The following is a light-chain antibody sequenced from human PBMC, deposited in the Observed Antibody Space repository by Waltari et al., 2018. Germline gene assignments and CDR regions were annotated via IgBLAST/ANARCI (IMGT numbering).Light chain of an antibody. CDR3: QQRGDWPRLT. J-gene: IGKJ1*01. V-gene: IGKV3-11*01. Sequence: EIVLTQSPGTLSLSQGERATLSCRASQSVSSYLAWYQQKPGQAPRLLIYDVSKRATGIPARFSGSGSGTDFTLTISSLEPEDFAVYYCQQRGDWPRLTFGQGTKVEIK. CDR1: QSVSSY. CDR2: DVS.